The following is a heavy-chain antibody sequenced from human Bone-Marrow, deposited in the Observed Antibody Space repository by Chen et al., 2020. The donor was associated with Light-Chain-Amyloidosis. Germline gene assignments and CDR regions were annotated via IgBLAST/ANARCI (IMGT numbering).Heavy chain of an antibody. Sequence: QLQLQESGPGLVKPSETLSLTCTVSGGSISSSSYYWGWIRQPPGKGLGWIESIYYRGSTYYNPSLKSRVTISVDTSKNQFSLKLSSVTAADTAVYYCARLTSSTYYYYGMDVWGQGTTVTVSS. CDR1: GGSISSSSYY. CDR3: ARLTSSTYYYYGMDV. V-gene: IGHV4-39*01. D-gene: IGHD2-2*01. J-gene: IGHJ6*02. CDR2: IYYRGST.